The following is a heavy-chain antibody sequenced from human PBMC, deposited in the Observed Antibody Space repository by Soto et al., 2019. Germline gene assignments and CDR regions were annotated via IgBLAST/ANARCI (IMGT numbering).Heavy chain of an antibody. CDR3: AKDGQYRTDGFDV. CDR1: GFTFSSHG. D-gene: IGHD6-6*01. V-gene: IGHV3-23*01. J-gene: IGHJ3*01. CDR2: LSRGGGTT. Sequence: EAQLLESGGDWAQPGGSLRLSCAASGFTFSSHGMSWVRQAPGKGLEWIAGLSRGGGTTYYADSVKGRFTISRDNSKNTLDLIMNSLKVEDTALYYCAKDGQYRTDGFDVWGQGTIVTVSS.